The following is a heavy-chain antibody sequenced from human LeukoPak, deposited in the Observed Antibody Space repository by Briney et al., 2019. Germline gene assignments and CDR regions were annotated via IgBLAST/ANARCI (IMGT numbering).Heavy chain of an antibody. CDR2: INPSGGST. V-gene: IGHV1-46*01. CDR1: GYTFTSYY. CDR3: AREDSSGYYFPNAYYYYYGMDV. J-gene: IGHJ6*02. Sequence: ASVKVFCKASGYTFTSYYMHWVRQAPGQGLEWMGIINPSGGSTSYAQKFQGRVTMTRDTSTSTVYMELSSLRSEDTAVYYCAREDSSGYYFPNAYYYYYGMDVWGQGTTVTVSS. D-gene: IGHD3-22*01.